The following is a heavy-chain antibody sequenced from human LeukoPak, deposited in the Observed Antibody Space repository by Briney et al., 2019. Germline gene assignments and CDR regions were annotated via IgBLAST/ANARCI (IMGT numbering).Heavy chain of an antibody. CDR1: GFIFSSLD. V-gene: IGHV3-23*01. CDR3: AKDSVRSGGWFYFDN. J-gene: IGHJ4*02. D-gene: IGHD4-23*01. Sequence: PGGSLRLSCGASGFIFSSLDMGWVRQAPGKGLEWVSGISASGKNTFYADSVKSRFTISRDNSKNTVYLQMSSLRAEDTAIYYCAKDSVRSGGWFYFDNWGQGTLVSVSS. CDR2: ISASGKNT.